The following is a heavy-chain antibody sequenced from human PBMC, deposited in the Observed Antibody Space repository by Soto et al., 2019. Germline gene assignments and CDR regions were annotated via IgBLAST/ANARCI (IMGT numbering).Heavy chain of an antibody. V-gene: IGHV6-1*01. J-gene: IGHJ5*02. CDR2: TYYRSRFFS. D-gene: IGHD3-10*01. CDR3: VRDRYSSSGWFDP. Sequence: PSQTPSLTCAISGDSVSSYSVAWNWIRQSPSGGLEWLGRTYYRSRFFSDYAESVKSRIIINPDTSKNQFSLQLKSVTPEDTAVYYCVRDRYSSSGWFDPWGQGTPVTVSS. CDR1: GDSVSSYSVA.